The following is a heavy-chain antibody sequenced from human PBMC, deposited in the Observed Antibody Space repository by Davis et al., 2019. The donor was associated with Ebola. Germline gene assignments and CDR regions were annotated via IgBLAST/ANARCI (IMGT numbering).Heavy chain of an antibody. D-gene: IGHD4-17*01. CDR3: ARVRAYYYYYGMDV. V-gene: IGHV3-33*01. J-gene: IGHJ6*02. CDR2: IWYDGSNK. Sequence: GESLKISCAASGFTFSSYGMHWVRQAPGKGLEWVAVIWYDGSNKYYADTVKGRFTISRDNSKNTLYLQMNSLRDEDTAVYYCARVRAYYYYYGMDVWGQGTTVTVSS. CDR1: GFTFSSYG.